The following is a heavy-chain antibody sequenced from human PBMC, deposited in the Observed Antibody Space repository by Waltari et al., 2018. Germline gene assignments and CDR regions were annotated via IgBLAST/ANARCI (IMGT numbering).Heavy chain of an antibody. CDR2: SIPIFGTA. V-gene: IGHV1-69*12. D-gene: IGHD6-6*01. CDR3: ARVRIARPENWYFDL. Sequence: QVQLVQSGAEVKKPGSSVKVSCKASGGTFSSYAISWVRQAPGQGLEWMGGSIPIFGTANYAQKFQGRVTITADESTSTAYMELSSLRSEDTAVYYCARVRIARPENWYFDLWGRGTLVTVSS. J-gene: IGHJ2*01. CDR1: GGTFSSYA.